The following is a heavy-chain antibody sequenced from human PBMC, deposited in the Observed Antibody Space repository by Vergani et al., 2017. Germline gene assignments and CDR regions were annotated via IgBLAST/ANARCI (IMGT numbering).Heavy chain of an antibody. D-gene: IGHD1-1*01. CDR1: EYSFGNYW. CDR2: IYPADSDT. V-gene: IGHV5-51*03. CDR3: ACHTTYTDS. J-gene: IGHJ4*02. Sequence: EVELVQSGPEMRKPGESLKIACKGSEYSFGNYWIGWVRQMPGKGLEWMGIIYPADSDTRYSPSFQGQVTISADKSISTAFLQWDSLKASDTALYYCACHTTYTDSWGQGTLVTVSS.